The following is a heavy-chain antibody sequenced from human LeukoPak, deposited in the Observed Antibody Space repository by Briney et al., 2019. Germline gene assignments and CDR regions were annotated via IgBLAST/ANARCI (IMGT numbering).Heavy chain of an antibody. CDR1: GGSISSYF. D-gene: IGHD4-17*01. V-gene: IGHV4-59*08. Sequence: SETLSLTCTVSGGSISSYFWSWIRQPPGKGLEWIGYIYYSGSTNYNPSLKSRVTISVDTSKNQFSLKLNSVTAADTAVYYCARAGYGDSDFDYWGQGTLVTVSS. CDR2: IYYSGST. CDR3: ARAGYGDSDFDY. J-gene: IGHJ4*02.